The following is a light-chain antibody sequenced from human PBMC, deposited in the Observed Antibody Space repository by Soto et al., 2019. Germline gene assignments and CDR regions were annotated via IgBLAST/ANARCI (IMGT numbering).Light chain of an antibody. V-gene: IGKV1-5*01. CDR2: DAS. CDR1: QSISSW. Sequence: DIQMTQSPSTLSASVGDRVTITCRASQSISSWLAWYQQKPGKAPKLLIYDASSLEIGVPSRFSGSGSGTEFTLTISSLHPDDFSTYYCQQYNSYPYTFGQGTKLEIK. J-gene: IGKJ2*01. CDR3: QQYNSYPYT.